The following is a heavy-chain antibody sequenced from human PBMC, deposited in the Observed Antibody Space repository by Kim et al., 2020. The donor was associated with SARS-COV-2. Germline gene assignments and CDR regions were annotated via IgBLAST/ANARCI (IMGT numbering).Heavy chain of an antibody. D-gene: IGHD6-13*01. CDR2: ISWNSGSI. CDR3: AKDIGGDSSSWIDY. Sequence: GGSLRLSCAASGFTFDDYAMHWVRQAPGKGLEWVSGISWNSGSIGYADSVKGRFTISRDNAKNSLYLQMNSLRAEDTALYYCAKDIGGDSSSWIDYWGQGTLVTVSS. J-gene: IGHJ4*02. V-gene: IGHV3-9*01. CDR1: GFTFDDYA.